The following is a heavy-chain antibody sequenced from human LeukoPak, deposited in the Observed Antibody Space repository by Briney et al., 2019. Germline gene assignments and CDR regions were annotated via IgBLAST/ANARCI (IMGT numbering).Heavy chain of an antibody. D-gene: IGHD2-2*01. CDR3: ARQTRGYCSSTTCYGRTYYYYYYMDG. Sequence: SETLSLTCTVSGGSISSSSYYWGWIRQPPGKGLEWIGSIYYSGSTYYNPSLKSRVTISVDTSKNQFSLKLSSVTAADTAVYYCARQTRGYCSSTTCYGRTYYYYYYMDGWGKGTTVTISS. CDR2: IYYSGST. CDR1: GGSISSSSYY. V-gene: IGHV4-39*01. J-gene: IGHJ6*03.